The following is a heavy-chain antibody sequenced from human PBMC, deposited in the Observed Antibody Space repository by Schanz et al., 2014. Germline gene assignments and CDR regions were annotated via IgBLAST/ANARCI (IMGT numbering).Heavy chain of an antibody. CDR1: GGSISSSNW. V-gene: IGHV4-4*02. Sequence: QVQLQESGPGLVKPSGTLSLTCAVSGGSISSSNWWSWVRQPPGKGLEWIGEIYHSGSTNYKPSLKSRVTISADKSKNQFSLKLYSVTAADTAVYYCARKAPDYYASGSKNWFDPWGQGTLVTVSS. CDR3: ARKAPDYYASGSKNWFDP. CDR2: IYHSGST. D-gene: IGHD3-10*01. J-gene: IGHJ5*02.